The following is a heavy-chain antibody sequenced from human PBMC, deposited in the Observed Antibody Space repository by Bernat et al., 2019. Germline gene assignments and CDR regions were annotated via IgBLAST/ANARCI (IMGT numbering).Heavy chain of an antibody. CDR2: TYHSGST. D-gene: IGHD6-13*01. Sequence: QVQLQESGPGLVKPSGTLSLTCAVSGGSISGSDWWTWVRQPPGKGLEWIGETYHSGSTNYNPSLKSRVAISVDKSKNQFYLNLTSMTAADTAVYYCASGTWYSIDYWGQGTLVTVSS. CDR3: ASGTWYSIDY. J-gene: IGHJ4*02. CDR1: GGSISGSDW. V-gene: IGHV4-4*02.